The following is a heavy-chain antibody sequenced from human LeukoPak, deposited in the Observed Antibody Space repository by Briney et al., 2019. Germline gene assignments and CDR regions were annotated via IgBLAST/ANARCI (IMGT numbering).Heavy chain of an antibody. CDR3: AKDHGEGSSWLYTPSWFDP. J-gene: IGHJ5*02. D-gene: IGHD6-13*01. CDR1: GFTFSSYA. Sequence: PGGSLRLSCAASGFTFSSYAMSWVRQAPGKGLEWVSAISGSGGSTYYADSVKGRFTISRDNSKNTLYLQMNSLRAEDTAVYYCAKDHGEGSSWLYTPSWFDPWGQGTLVTVSS. CDR2: ISGSGGST. V-gene: IGHV3-23*01.